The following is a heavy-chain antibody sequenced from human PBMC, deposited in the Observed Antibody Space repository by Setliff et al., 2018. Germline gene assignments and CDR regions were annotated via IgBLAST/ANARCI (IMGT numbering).Heavy chain of an antibody. J-gene: IGHJ4*02. CDR2: INHSGST. V-gene: IGHV4-34*01. Sequence: SETLSLTCGASGGTFSDYYWSWIRQPPGKGLEWIGEINHSGSTKSNPSLKSRVTISIDTSKDQFSLELTSVTAADAAVYYCARTGTYRYFDYWGQGTQVTVSS. D-gene: IGHD1-1*01. CDR3: ARTGTYRYFDY. CDR1: GGTFSDYY.